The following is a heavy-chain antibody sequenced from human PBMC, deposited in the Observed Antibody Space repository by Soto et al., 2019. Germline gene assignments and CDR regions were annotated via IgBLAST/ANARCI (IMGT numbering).Heavy chain of an antibody. V-gene: IGHV3-13*01. CDR2: IGTTGDT. Sequence: PLVESGGGLVQPGESLRLSCAASGFTFSRYDMHWVREVTDKGLEWVAGIGTTGDTHYPDSVKGRFTISRENAKNSWYLQMNSLRAADTAVYYCARKTYGLDVWGQGTTVTVSS. CDR3: ARKTYGLDV. J-gene: IGHJ6*02. D-gene: IGHD2-8*01. CDR1: GFTFSRYD.